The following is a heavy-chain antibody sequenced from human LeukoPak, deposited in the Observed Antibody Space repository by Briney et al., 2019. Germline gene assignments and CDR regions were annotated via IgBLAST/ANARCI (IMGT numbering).Heavy chain of an antibody. D-gene: IGHD6-13*01. CDR3: AKLAAAGTRIDY. CDR1: GFTFSSYA. V-gene: IGHV3-23*01. J-gene: IGHJ4*02. Sequence: PGGSLRLSCAASGFTFSSYAMSWVRRAPGKGLEWVSAISGSGGSTYYADSVKGRFTISRDNSKNTLYLQMNSLRAEDAAVYYCAKLAAAGTRIDYWGQGTLVTVSS. CDR2: ISGSGGST.